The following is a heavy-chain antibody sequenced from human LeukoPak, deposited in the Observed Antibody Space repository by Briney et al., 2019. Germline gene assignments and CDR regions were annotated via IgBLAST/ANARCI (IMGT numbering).Heavy chain of an antibody. D-gene: IGHD2-2*01. J-gene: IGHJ4*02. CDR1: GFTFKSYS. V-gene: IGHV3-21*01. CDR3: ARERGCSTSCAFDS. CDR2: ISGSSKYI. Sequence: GGSLRLSCAASGFTFKSYSMNWVRQAPGKGLEWVSSISGSSKYIYYADSVKGRFTITRDTARNSLYLQMNSLRGDDTAVYYCARERGCSTSCAFDSWGQGTLVTVSS.